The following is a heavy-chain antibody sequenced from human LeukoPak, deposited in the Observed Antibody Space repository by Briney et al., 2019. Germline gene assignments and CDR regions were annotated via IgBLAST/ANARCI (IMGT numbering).Heavy chain of an antibody. CDR1: GGSISSGDYY. V-gene: IGHV4-61*02. CDR3: ARAATATVTTPHARYYYYYMDV. J-gene: IGHJ6*03. D-gene: IGHD4-17*01. Sequence: SETLSLTYTVSGGSISSGDYYWSWIRQPAGKGLEWIGRIYTSGSTNYNPSLKSRVTISVDTSKNQFSLKLSSVTAADTAVYYCARAATATVTTPHARYYYYYMDVWGKGTTVTVSS. CDR2: IYTSGST.